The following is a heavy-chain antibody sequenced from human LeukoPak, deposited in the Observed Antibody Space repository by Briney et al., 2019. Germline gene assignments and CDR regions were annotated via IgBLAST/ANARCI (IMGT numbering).Heavy chain of an antibody. Sequence: GGSLRLSCAASGFTFSSYVMSWVRQAPGKGLEWVSYISSGGSTIYYADSVRGRLTISKDTARNSLYLEMNSLRDEDTAMYYCVRGDQEASEPAFDYWGQGTLVTVSP. D-gene: IGHD1-14*01. J-gene: IGHJ4*02. V-gene: IGHV3-48*02. CDR1: GFTFSSYV. CDR3: VRGDQEASEPAFDY. CDR2: ISSGGSTI.